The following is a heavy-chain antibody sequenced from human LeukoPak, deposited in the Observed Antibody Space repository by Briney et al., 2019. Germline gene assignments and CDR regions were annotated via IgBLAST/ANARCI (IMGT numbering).Heavy chain of an antibody. V-gene: IGHV3-7*03. CDR1: GFIFSSYW. D-gene: IGHD6-13*01. CDR3: ARGRPGYFFDY. Sequence: GGSLRLSCAASGFIFSSYWMSWVRQAPGKGLEWVANIKQDGSEKYYVDSVKGRFTISRDNAKNSLYLQMNSLRAEDTAVYYCARGRPGYFFDYWGQGTLVTVSS. CDR2: IKQDGSEK. J-gene: IGHJ4*02.